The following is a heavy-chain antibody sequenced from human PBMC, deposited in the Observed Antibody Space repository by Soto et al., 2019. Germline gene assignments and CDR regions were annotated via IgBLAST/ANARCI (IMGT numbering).Heavy chain of an antibody. CDR3: ARPQSSGYSPPLQY. D-gene: IGHD3-22*01. CDR1: GYSFTSHW. J-gene: IGHJ4*02. CDR2: IYPSDSDT. V-gene: IGHV5-51*01. Sequence: PGESLKISCKGSGYSFTSHWIAWVRQMPGKGLEWMGIIYPSDSDTRYSPSFQGQVTISADKSINTAYLQWSSLKASDTAMYYCARPQSSGYSPPLQYWGQGTLVTVSS.